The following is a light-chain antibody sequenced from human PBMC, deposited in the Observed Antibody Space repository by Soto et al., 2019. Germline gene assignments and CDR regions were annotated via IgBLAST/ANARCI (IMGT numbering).Light chain of an antibody. CDR3: HSHDSSLGVPKWV. CDR2: ANV. CDR1: SSNIGAGYE. J-gene: IGLJ3*02. Sequence: QSVLTQPPSVSGAPGQRVTISCTGSSSNIGAGYEVHWYQQIPGTAPKLLIYANVNRPSGVPDRFSGSKSGTSASLAITGLRAEDEADYYCHSHDSSLGVPKWVFGGGTKLTVL. V-gene: IGLV1-40*01.